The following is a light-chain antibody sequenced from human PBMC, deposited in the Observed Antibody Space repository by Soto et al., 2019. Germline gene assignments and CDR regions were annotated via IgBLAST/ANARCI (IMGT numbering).Light chain of an antibody. CDR2: DTN. Sequence: QAVVTQEPSLTVSPGGAVTLTCAPRTGAVTRGLYPSWFQQKPGQAPRTLISDTNNKHSWTPARFSGSLLGGKAALTLSGAQPEDEAEYYCLLSYSGGRPVFGGGTKLTVL. CDR3: LLSYSGGRPV. J-gene: IGLJ2*01. CDR1: TGAVTRGLY. V-gene: IGLV7-46*01.